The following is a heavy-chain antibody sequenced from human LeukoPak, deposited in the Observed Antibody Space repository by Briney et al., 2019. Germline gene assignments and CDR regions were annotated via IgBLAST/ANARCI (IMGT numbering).Heavy chain of an antibody. V-gene: IGHV4-34*01. J-gene: IGHJ4*02. CDR1: GGSFIGYY. CDR3: ARHVYDEVVITYYFDY. CDR2: INHSGST. Sequence: SETLSLTCAVYGGSFIGYYWSWIRQPPAKGLEWIGEINHSGSTNYNPSPKSRVTISVDTSKNQFSLKLSSVTAADTAVYYCARHVYDEVVITYYFDYWGQGTLVTVSS. D-gene: IGHD3-22*01.